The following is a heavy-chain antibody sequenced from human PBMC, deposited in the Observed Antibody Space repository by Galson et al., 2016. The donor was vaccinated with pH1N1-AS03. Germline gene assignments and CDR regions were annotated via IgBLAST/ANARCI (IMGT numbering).Heavy chain of an antibody. Sequence: SETLSLTCTVSGGSVSSGRYYWSWIRQPPGKGLEWIGYIHYSGTTNYNPSLKSRVTMSVDTSKNQFSLKLSSLTAADTAVYYCAIETRKTTTRGIDFWGQGTLVTVSS. CDR2: IHYSGTT. V-gene: IGHV4-61*01. CDR3: AIETRKTTTRGIDF. D-gene: IGHD1-1*01. J-gene: IGHJ4*02. CDR1: GGSVSSGRYY.